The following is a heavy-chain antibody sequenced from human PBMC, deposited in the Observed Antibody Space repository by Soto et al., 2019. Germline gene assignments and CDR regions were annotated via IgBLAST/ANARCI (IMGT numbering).Heavy chain of an antibody. CDR2: MNPNTGVA. CDR1: GYTFTGYD. V-gene: IGHV1-8*01. CDR3: GRGLRRGYSVY. Sequence: QVRLVQSGAEVKKPGASVKVSCKASGYTFTGYDVNRVRQATGQGLEWVGWMNPNTGVAGFAQKFQGRVTLTGNTSITTAYLELGSLRSEDTAVYYCGRGLRRGYSVYWGQGTLVTVSS. J-gene: IGHJ4*02. D-gene: IGHD2-2*03.